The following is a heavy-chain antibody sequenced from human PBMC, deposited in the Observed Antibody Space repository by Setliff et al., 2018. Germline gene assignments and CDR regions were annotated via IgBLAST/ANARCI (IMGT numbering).Heavy chain of an antibody. V-gene: IGHV4-59*01. CDR1: GASFSTNY. D-gene: IGHD5-12*01. J-gene: IGHJ4*02. Sequence: SETLSLTCTVSGASFSTNYWNWIRQPPGKGLEWIGHVYYSGTANYNPSLNSRVTILVDTSKNQFSLRLSSVTAADTAVYYCARGGTYRYFDYWGQGTLVTVSS. CDR2: VYYSGTA. CDR3: ARGGTYRYFDY.